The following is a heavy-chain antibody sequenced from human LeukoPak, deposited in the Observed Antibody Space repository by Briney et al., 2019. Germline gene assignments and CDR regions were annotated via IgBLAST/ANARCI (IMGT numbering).Heavy chain of an antibody. Sequence: ASVKVSCKASGYTFTGYYMHWVRQAPGQGLEWMGWINPNSGGTNYAQKFQGRVTMTRDTSISTACMELSRLRSDDTAVYYCARGPVERVPSTKNWFDPWGQGTLVTVSS. V-gene: IGHV1-2*02. J-gene: IGHJ5*02. CDR1: GYTFTGYY. CDR2: INPNSGGT. D-gene: IGHD4-23*01. CDR3: ARGPVERVPSTKNWFDP.